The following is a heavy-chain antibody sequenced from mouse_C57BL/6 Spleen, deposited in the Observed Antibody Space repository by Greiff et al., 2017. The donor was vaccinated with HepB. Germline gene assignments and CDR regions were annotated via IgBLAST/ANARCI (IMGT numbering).Heavy chain of an antibody. D-gene: IGHD4-1*01. V-gene: IGHV5-6*01. Sequence: EVKLVESGGDLVKPGGSLKLSCAASGFTFSSYGMSWVRQTPDKRLEWVATISSGGSYTYYPDSVKGRSTISRDNAKNTLYLQMSSLKSEDTAMYYCARQTLTGTFDYWGQGTTLTVSS. CDR1: GFTFSSYG. CDR2: ISSGGSYT. CDR3: ARQTLTGTFDY. J-gene: IGHJ2*01.